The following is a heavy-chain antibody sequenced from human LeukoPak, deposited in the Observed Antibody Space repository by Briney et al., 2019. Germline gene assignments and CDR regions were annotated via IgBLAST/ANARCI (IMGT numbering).Heavy chain of an antibody. D-gene: IGHD6-19*01. CDR2: IKQDGSEK. CDR1: GFTFSSYW. CDR3: AKAMAVAGSPSDC. Sequence: GGSLRLSCAASGFTFSSYWMSWVRQAPGKGLEWVANIKQDGSEKYYVDSVKGRFTISRDNAKNSLYLQMNSLRAEDTAVYYCAKAMAVAGSPSDCWGQGTLVTVSS. J-gene: IGHJ4*02. V-gene: IGHV3-7*01.